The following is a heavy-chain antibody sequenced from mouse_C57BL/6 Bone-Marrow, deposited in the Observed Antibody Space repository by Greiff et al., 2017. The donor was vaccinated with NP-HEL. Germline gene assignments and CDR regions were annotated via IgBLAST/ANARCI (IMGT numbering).Heavy chain of an antibody. CDR3: TNDN. CDR2: IDPADGDT. J-gene: IGHJ2*01. Sequence: EVQLQQSGAELVRPGASVKLSCTASGFNFKDYYMHWVKQRPEQGLEWIGRIDPADGDTQYAPKFQGKATRTADTSSNTAYLQLSSLTSEDTGVYYCTNDNWGQGTTLTVSS. V-gene: IGHV14-1*01. CDR1: GFNFKDYY.